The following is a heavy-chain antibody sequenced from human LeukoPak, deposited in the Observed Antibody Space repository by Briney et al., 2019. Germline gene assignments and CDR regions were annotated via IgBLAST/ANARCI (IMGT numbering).Heavy chain of an antibody. J-gene: IGHJ6*02. D-gene: IGHD2-15*01. CDR1: GFTFSSYS. V-gene: IGHV3-48*01. CDR3: ARFPGYDYYYGMDV. Sequence: GGSLRLSCAASGFTFSSYSMNWVRQAPGKGLEWVSYISSSSSTIYYADSVKGRFTISRDNAKNSLYLQMNSLRAEDTAVYYCARFPGYDYYYGMDVWGQGTTATVSS. CDR2: ISSSSSTI.